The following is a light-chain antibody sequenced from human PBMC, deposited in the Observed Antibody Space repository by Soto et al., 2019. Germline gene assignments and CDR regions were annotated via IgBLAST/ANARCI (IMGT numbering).Light chain of an antibody. CDR3: QCYDSSLSGYVV. CDR1: SSNIGAGYD. Sequence: QTVVTQPPSVSGAPGQRVTISCTGSSSNIGAGYDVHWYQQLPGTAPKLLIYGNSNRPSGVPDRFSGSKSGTSASLAITGLQAEDEAEYYCQCYDSSLSGYVVFGGGTKLTVL. V-gene: IGLV1-40*01. CDR2: GNS. J-gene: IGLJ2*01.